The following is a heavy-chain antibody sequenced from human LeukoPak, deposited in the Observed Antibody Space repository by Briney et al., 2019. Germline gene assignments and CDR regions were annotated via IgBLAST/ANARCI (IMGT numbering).Heavy chain of an antibody. CDR2: ISSSSSYI. D-gene: IGHD6-13*01. J-gene: IGHJ4*02. CDR1: GFTFSSYS. V-gene: IGHV3-21*01. CDR3: VLGRSRGFDY. Sequence: GGSLRLSCAASGFTFSSYSMNWVRQAPGKGLEWVSSISSSSSYIYYADSVKGRFTISRDNAKNSLYLQVNSLRAEDTAVYYCVLGRSRGFDYWGQGTLVTVSS.